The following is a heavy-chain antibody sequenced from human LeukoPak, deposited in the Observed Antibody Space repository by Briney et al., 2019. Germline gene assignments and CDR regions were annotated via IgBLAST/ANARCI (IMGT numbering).Heavy chain of an antibody. Sequence: GGSLRLSCAASGFTFDDYAMHWVRQAPGKGLEWVSGISWNSGSIGYADSVKGRFTISRDNAKNSLYLQMNSLRAEDTALYYCAKDETKYSSGWYGASYPDYWGQGTLVTVSS. J-gene: IGHJ4*02. CDR1: GFTFDDYA. D-gene: IGHD6-19*01. V-gene: IGHV3-9*01. CDR2: ISWNSGSI. CDR3: AKDETKYSSGWYGASYPDY.